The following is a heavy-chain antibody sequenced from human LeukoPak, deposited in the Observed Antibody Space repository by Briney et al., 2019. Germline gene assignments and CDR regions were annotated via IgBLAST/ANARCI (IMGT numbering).Heavy chain of an antibody. CDR3: AREPEYSSSYDAFDI. CDR1: GGTFSSYA. V-gene: IGHV1-69*13. J-gene: IGHJ3*02. CDR2: IIPIFGTA. Sequence: SVKVSCKASGGTFSSYAISWVRQAPGQGLEWMGGIIPIFGTANYAQKFQGRVTITADESTSTAYMELSSLRSEDTAVYYCAREPEYSSSYDAFDIWGQGTMVTVSS. D-gene: IGHD6-6*01.